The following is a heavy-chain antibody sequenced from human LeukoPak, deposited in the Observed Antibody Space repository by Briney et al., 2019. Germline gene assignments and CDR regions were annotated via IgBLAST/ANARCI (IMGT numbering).Heavy chain of an antibody. CDR1: GFTFSSYS. V-gene: IGHV3-48*01. J-gene: IGHJ4*02. Sequence: GGSLRLSCAASGFTFSSYSMNWVRQAPGKGLEWVSYISSSSSTIYYADSVKGRFTISRDNAKNSLYLQMDSLRAEDTAVYYCARGGTVYATYYFDYWGQGTLVTVSS. CDR3: ARGGTVYATYYFDY. D-gene: IGHD2-8*01. CDR2: ISSSSSTI.